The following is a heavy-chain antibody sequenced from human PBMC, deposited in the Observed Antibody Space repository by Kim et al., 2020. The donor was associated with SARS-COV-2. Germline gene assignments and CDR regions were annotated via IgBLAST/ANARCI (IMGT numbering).Heavy chain of an antibody. CDR1: GGSFSGYF. J-gene: IGHJ4*02. D-gene: IGHD1-7*01. V-gene: IGHV4-34*01. Sequence: SETLSLTCAVSGGSFSGYFWSWVRQSPGKGLEWIGEINHSGNTNYNPSLRSRVNISVDTSKNQFFLNLSSLTAADTAVYYCAKVGTRAFDYCGQGTLVTVSS. CDR2: INHSGNT. CDR3: AKVGTRAFDY.